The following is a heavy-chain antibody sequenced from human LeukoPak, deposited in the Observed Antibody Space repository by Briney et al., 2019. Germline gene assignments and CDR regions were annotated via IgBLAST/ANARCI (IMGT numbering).Heavy chain of an antibody. CDR2: ISGSGGST. CDR1: GFTFSSYA. CDR3: AKAAIAFSLTIVGVVIPESIWFDP. V-gene: IGHV3-23*01. D-gene: IGHD3-3*01. J-gene: IGHJ5*02. Sequence: GGSLRLSCAASGFTFSSYAMSWVRQAPGKRLEGVSAISGSGGSTYYADSVKGRFTISRDNSKNTLYLQMNSLRSDDTALYYCAKAAIAFSLTIVGVVIPESIWFDPWGQGTLVTVSS.